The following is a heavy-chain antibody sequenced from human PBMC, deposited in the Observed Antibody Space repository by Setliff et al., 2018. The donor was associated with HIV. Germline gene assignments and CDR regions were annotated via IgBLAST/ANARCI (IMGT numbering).Heavy chain of an antibody. Sequence: SETLSLTCIVSSGSITSSNYYWGWIRQPPGKGLEWIGSIFYSGSPYYTPSLKSRVTMSVDTSKNQFSLSLRSVTAADTAFYYCARASVGVTGLYAFDIWGQGTMVTVSS. CDR2: IFYSGSP. CDR3: ARASVGVTGLYAFDI. J-gene: IGHJ3*02. CDR1: SGSITSSNYY. V-gene: IGHV4-39*07. D-gene: IGHD1-26*01.